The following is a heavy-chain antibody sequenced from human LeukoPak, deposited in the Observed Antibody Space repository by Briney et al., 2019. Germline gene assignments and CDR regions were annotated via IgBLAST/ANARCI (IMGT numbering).Heavy chain of an antibody. J-gene: IGHJ4*02. CDR2: IKQDGSEK. Sequence: GGSLRLSCAASGFTFSSYWMSWVRQAPGKGLEWVANIKQDGSEKYYVDSVKGRFTISRDNAKNSLYLQTNSLRAEDTAVYYCARVGCGGDCYYYFDYWGQGTLVTVSS. CDR3: ARVGCGGDCYYYFDY. D-gene: IGHD2-21*02. CDR1: GFTFSSYW. V-gene: IGHV3-7*01.